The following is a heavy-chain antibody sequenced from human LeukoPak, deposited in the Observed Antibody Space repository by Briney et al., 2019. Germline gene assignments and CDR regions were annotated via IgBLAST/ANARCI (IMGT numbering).Heavy chain of an antibody. J-gene: IGHJ4*02. Sequence: GGSLRLSCAASGFTVSSNYMTWVRQAPGKGLEWVSVIYSGGSTYYADSVQGRFTISRDNSRNTLYLQMNSLRAEDTAVYYCARVLYYYDSRGYRQFDYWGQGTLVTVSS. V-gene: IGHV3-53*01. D-gene: IGHD3-22*01. CDR3: ARVLYYYDSRGYRQFDY. CDR2: IYSGGST. CDR1: GFTVSSNY.